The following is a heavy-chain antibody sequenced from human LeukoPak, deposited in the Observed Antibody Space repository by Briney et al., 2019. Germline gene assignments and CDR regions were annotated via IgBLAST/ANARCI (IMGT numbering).Heavy chain of an antibody. CDR3: ATPYKKGFVY. CDR2: ISGSGGST. Sequence: SGGSLRHSCAASGFTFSSYAMSWVRQAPGKGLEWVSAISGSGGSTYHADSVKGRFTISRDNSKNTLYLQMNSLRAEDTSVYYCATPYKKGFVYWGQGTLITVSS. CDR1: GFTFSSYA. D-gene: IGHD5-24*01. V-gene: IGHV3-23*01. J-gene: IGHJ4*02.